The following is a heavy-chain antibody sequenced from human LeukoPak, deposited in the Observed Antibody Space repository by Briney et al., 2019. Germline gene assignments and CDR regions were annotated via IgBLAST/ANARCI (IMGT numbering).Heavy chain of an antibody. D-gene: IGHD4/OR15-4a*01. J-gene: IGHJ4*02. CDR2: ISRSSSYI. V-gene: IGHV3-21*01. CDR3: ARVFGAGYSDY. Sequence: GGSLRLSCAASGFTFSSYSMNWVRQAPGKGLEWVSSISRSSSYIYYGDSVKGRFTISRDNAKNSLYLQMNSLRAEDTAVYYCARVFGAGYSDYWGQGTLVTVSS. CDR1: GFTFSSYS.